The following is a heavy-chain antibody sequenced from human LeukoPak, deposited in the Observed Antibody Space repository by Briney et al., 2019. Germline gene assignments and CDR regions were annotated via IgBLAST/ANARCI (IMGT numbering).Heavy chain of an antibody. CDR1: GCTFTGYY. V-gene: IGHV1-2*02. CDR3: ARESGSGYSYGYGY. Sequence: ASVKVSCKASGCTFTGYYMHWVRQAPAQGLEWMGWINPNSGGTNYAQKFQGRVTMTRDTSISTAYMELSRLRSDDTAVYYCARESGSGYSYGYGYWGQGTLVTVSS. CDR2: INPNSGGT. J-gene: IGHJ4*02. D-gene: IGHD5-18*01.